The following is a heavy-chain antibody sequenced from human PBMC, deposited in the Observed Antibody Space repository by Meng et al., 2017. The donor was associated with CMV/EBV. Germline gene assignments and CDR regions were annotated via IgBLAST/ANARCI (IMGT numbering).Heavy chain of an antibody. J-gene: IGHJ3*02. CDR1: GFTFDDYA. CDR3: AKTSGANLVGAFDI. CDR2: ISGSGGST. V-gene: IGHV3-23*01. D-gene: IGHD4/OR15-4a*01. Sequence: GESLKISCAASGFTFDDYAMHWVRQAPGKGLEWVSAISGSGGSTYYADSVKGRFTISRDNSKNTLYLQMNSLRAEDTAVYYCAKTSGANLVGAFDIWGQGTMVTVSS.